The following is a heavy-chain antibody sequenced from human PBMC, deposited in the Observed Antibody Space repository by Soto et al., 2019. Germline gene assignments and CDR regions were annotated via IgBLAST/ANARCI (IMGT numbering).Heavy chain of an antibody. Sequence: GGSLRLSCAASSFTFSNAWMNWVRQAPGKGLEWVGRIKSKTDGGTTDYAAPVKGRFTISRDDSKNTLYLQMNSLKTEDTAVYYCTTICWYYDFWSGPGGGMDVWGQGTTVTVSS. CDR3: TTICWYYDFWSGPGGGMDV. D-gene: IGHD3-3*01. CDR2: IKSKTDGGTT. CDR1: SFTFSNAW. V-gene: IGHV3-15*07. J-gene: IGHJ6*02.